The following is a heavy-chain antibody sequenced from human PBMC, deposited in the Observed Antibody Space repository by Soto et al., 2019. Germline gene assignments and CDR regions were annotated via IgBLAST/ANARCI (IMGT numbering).Heavy chain of an antibody. CDR3: AKGDPTGQWLVPFDY. J-gene: IGHJ4*02. V-gene: IGHV3-30*18. Sequence: GGSLRLSCAASGFTFSSYGMHWVRQAPGKGLEWVAVISYDGSNKYYADSVKGRFTISRDNSKNTLYLQMNSLRAEDTAVYYCAKGDPTGQWLVPFDYWGQGTLVTVSS. CDR2: ISYDGSNK. D-gene: IGHD6-19*01. CDR1: GFTFSSYG.